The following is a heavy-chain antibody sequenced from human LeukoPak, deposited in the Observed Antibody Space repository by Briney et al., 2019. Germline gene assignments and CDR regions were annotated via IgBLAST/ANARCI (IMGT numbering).Heavy chain of an antibody. CDR1: GDSVSRSDSY. CDR2: IYYSGRT. V-gene: IGHV4-39*01. D-gene: IGHD3-22*01. Sequence: SETLSLTCAVSGDSVSRSDSYWDWIRQPPGKGLQWIGTIYYSGRTYYSPSLKSRVTMSVDTSNNQFSLNLRSVTAADTAVYYCARRRYYDGSGYLEWGQGTLLSVSS. CDR3: ARRRYYDGSGYLE. J-gene: IGHJ1*01.